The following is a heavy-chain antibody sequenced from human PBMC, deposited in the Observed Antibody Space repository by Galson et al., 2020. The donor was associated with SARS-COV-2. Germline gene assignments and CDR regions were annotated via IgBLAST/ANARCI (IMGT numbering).Heavy chain of an antibody. CDR2: ISAYNGNT. D-gene: IGHD1-20*01. CDR3: AREYIGEERDAFGN. CDR1: GYTFTSYG. V-gene: IGHV1-18*01. J-gene: IGHJ3*02. Sequence: ASVKVSCKASGYTFTSYGISWVRQAPGQGLEWVGWISAYNGNTNYAQKLQGRVTMTTDTSTSTAYMELRSLRSDDTAVYYCAREYIGEERDAFGNWGQGKMVTVSS.